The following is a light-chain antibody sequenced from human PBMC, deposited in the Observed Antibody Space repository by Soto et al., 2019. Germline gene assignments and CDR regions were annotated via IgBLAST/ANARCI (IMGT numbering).Light chain of an antibody. V-gene: IGKV1-33*01. CDR2: GAS. CDR3: QQYDNLPPFT. Sequence: DIQMTQSPSSLSASIGDRVTITCQASQDIRKYLNWYQQKPGRAPKLLIYGASNLETGVPSRLSGSGYGTDFIFTISSLQPEDIATYFCQQYDNLPPFTFCPGTKVAIK. CDR1: QDIRKY. J-gene: IGKJ3*01.